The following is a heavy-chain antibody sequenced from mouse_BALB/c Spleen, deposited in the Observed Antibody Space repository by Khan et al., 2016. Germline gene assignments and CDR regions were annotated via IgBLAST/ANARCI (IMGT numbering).Heavy chain of an antibody. CDR3: ARQLGDY. CDR2: ISYSGST. J-gene: IGHJ2*01. CDR1: GYSITSDYA. V-gene: IGHV3-2*02. D-gene: IGHD4-1*02. Sequence: EVKLEESGPGLVKPSQSLSLTCTVTGYSITSDYAWNWIRQFPGNKLEWMGYISYSGSTSYNPSLKSRISITRDTSKNQFFLQLNSVTTEDTATYYCARQLGDYWGQGTTLTVSS.